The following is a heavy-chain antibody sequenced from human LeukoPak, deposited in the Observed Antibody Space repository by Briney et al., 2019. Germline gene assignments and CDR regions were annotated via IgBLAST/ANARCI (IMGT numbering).Heavy chain of an antibody. J-gene: IGHJ4*02. CDR2: ISGSGGST. D-gene: IGHD2-21*01. CDR3: AKRGVVIRVILVGFHREAYYFDS. CDR1: GITLSNYG. V-gene: IGHV3-23*01. Sequence: GGSLRLSCAVSGITLSNYGMTWVRQAPGKGLEWVAGISGSGGSTNYADSVKGRFTISRDSPKDTLFLQMNSLRAEDTAVYFCAKRGVVIRVILVGFHREAYYFDSWGQGALVTVSS.